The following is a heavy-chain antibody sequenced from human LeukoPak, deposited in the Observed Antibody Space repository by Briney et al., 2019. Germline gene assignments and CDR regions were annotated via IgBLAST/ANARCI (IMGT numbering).Heavy chain of an antibody. CDR3: ARIMTEEQLVQKDY. J-gene: IGHJ4*02. Sequence: GGSLRLSCAASGFIFSNYAMSWVRQAPGKGLQWVSAFSGSGGSTYYADSVKGRFTISRDNSKNTLCLQMNSLRAEDTAVYYCARIMTEEQLVQKDYWGQGTLVTVSS. V-gene: IGHV3-23*01. CDR1: GFIFSNYA. CDR2: FSGSGGST. D-gene: IGHD6-6*01.